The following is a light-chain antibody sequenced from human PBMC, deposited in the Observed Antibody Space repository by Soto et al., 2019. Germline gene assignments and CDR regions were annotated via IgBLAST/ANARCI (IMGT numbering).Light chain of an antibody. J-gene: IGLJ1*01. V-gene: IGLV2-8*01. CDR2: EVV. Sequence: VLTQPPAAAGSPGQSVTISCAGTKNDIGVYDFVSWHQHHPGKAPRLIIYEVVQRPSGVPDRFSGSKSGNTAPLTVSGLQAADEDDYYCSSYTTRSPYVFGAGHKVT. CDR3: SSYTTRSPYV. CDR1: KNDIGVYDF.